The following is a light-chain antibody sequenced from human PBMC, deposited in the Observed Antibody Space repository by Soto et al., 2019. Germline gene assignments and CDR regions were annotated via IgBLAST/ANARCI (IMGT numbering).Light chain of an antibody. CDR3: CSYAVNTTFK. J-gene: IGLJ2*01. CDR1: NSDVGNYNL. Sequence: QSALTQPASVSGSPGQWITISCAGTNSDVGNYNLVSWYQHHPGKAPRLIIYAVSKRPSGISDRFSGSKSGSTASLTISGIQPEDEADYHCCSYAVNTTFKFGGGTKLTVL. V-gene: IGLV2-23*02. CDR2: AVS.